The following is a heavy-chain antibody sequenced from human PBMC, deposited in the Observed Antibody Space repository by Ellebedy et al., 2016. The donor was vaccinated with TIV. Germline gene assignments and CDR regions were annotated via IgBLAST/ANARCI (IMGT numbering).Heavy chain of an antibody. CDR1: GYTFTAYV. J-gene: IGHJ4*02. Sequence: AASVKVSCKVSGYTFTAYVITWVRQAPGQGLAWMGWINTDTQKTTYAQKFRGRMTLTTDTSTETVHMTLRSLTSDDTAVYYCARDRGERWLLFYHWGLGAPVTVSS. D-gene: IGHD6-19*01. CDR2: INTDTQKT. CDR3: ARDRGERWLLFYH. V-gene: IGHV1-18*01.